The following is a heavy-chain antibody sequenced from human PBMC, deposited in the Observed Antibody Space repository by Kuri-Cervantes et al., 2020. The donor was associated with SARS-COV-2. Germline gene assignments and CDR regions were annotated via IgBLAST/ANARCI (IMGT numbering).Heavy chain of an antibody. J-gene: IGHJ5*02. CDR3: ARQGVAPIPYIQFYNWFDP. Sequence: ASVKVSCKASGYTFTSYGISWVRQAPGQGLEWMGWISAYNGNTNYAQKLQGRVTITADESTSTAYMELSSLRSEDTAVYYCARQGVAPIPYIQFYNWFDPWGQGTLVTVSS. D-gene: IGHD3-3*01. CDR2: ISAYNGNT. V-gene: IGHV1-18*01. CDR1: GYTFTSYG.